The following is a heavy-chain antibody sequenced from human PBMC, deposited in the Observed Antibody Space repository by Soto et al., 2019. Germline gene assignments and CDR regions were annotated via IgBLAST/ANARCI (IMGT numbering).Heavy chain of an antibody. CDR2: IWYDGSNK. Sequence: QVQLVESGGGVVQPGRSLRLSCAASGFTFSIYGMHWVRQAPGKGLEWVSVIWYDGSNKYYADSVKGRFTISSDNSKNTLYLQMNSRRAEDTAVYYCARGTNYDDSSGGDFDIWGQGTMVTVSS. CDR1: GFTFSIYG. CDR3: ARGTNYDDSSGGDFDI. J-gene: IGHJ3*02. D-gene: IGHD3-22*01. V-gene: IGHV3-33*01.